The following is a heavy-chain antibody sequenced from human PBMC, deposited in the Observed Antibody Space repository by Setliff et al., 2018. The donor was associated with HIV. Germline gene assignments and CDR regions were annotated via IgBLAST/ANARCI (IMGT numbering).Heavy chain of an antibody. V-gene: IGHV4-38-2*01. Sequence: SETLSLTCAVSGYSVSSGYYWGWIRQPPGKGLEWIGSCYHSGSTFYNPSLKSRVTISLDTSKNQFSLKLRSVTAADTAVCYCVSGPLSGYGYYFDYWGKGALVTVSS. CDR3: VSGPLSGYGYYFDY. CDR1: GYSVSSGYY. J-gene: IGHJ4*02. D-gene: IGHD3-3*01. CDR2: CYHSGST.